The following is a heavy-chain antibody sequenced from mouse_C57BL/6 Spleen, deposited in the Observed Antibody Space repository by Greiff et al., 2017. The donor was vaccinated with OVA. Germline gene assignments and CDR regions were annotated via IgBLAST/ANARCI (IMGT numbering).Heavy chain of an antibody. J-gene: IGHJ2*01. CDR1: GYTFTSYW. D-gene: IGHD4-1*01. Sequence: VQLQQPGAELVRPGSSVKLSCKASGYTFTSYWMDWVKQRPGQGLEWIGNIYPSDSETHYNQKFKDKATLTVDKSSSTAYMQLSSLTSEDSAVYYCARSGLGPYFDYWGQGTTLTVSS. CDR3: ARSGLGPYFDY. V-gene: IGHV1-61*01. CDR2: IYPSDSET.